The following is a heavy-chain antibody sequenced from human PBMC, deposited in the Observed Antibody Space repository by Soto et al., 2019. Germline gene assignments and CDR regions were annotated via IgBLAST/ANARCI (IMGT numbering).Heavy chain of an antibody. D-gene: IGHD6-19*01. CDR2: IYWDDDK. J-gene: IGHJ4*02. V-gene: IGHV2-5*02. CDR3: AHIVVAGLGYYFDY. CDR1: GFSLSSTRRA. Sequence: QITLKESGPTLVKPTQTLTLTCTFSGFSLSSTRRAVGWIRQPPGKALEWLALIYWDDDKRYSPFLKSRLTITKDTSKKQVVLTMSNMDPVDTARYYCAHIVVAGLGYYFDYWGQGTLVTVSS.